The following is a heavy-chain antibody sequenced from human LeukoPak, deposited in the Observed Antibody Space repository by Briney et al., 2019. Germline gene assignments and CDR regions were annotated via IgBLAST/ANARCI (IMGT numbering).Heavy chain of an antibody. Sequence: GGSLRLSCEATGFTFSDYYMHWVRQAPGKGLVWVSRISGDGTSLTYADSVKGRFTISRDNAKNTLYLQMNNLRAEDTAVYYCTRKLRGVYGMDVWGKGTTVTVSS. J-gene: IGHJ6*04. D-gene: IGHD3-10*01. CDR3: TRKLRGVYGMDV. V-gene: IGHV3-74*01. CDR1: GFTFSDYY. CDR2: ISGDGTSL.